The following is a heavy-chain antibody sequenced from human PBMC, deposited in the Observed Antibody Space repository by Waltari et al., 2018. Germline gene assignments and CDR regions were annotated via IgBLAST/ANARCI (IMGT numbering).Heavy chain of an antibody. CDR3: AISYGDYVGTDY. J-gene: IGHJ4*02. V-gene: IGHV4-34*01. D-gene: IGHD4-17*01. Sequence: QVQLQPWGAGLLKPSETLSPTCALYGGSFSGYYRSRNRQPPGKGLEWIGEINHSGSTNYNPSLKSRVTISVDTSKNQFSLKLSSVTAADTAVYYCAISYGDYVGTDYWGQGTLVTVSS. CDR1: GGSFSGYY. CDR2: INHSGST.